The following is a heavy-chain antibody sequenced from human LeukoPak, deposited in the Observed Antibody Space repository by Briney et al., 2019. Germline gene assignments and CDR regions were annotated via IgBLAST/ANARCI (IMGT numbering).Heavy chain of an antibody. J-gene: IGHJ5*02. CDR1: GGSISSYY. Sequence: SGTLSLTCTVSGGSISSYYWSWIRQPPGKGLEWIGYIYYSGSTNYNPSLKSRVTISVDTSKNQFSLKLSSVTAADTAVYYCARASEFGGVIAHQNWFDPWGQGALVTVSS. V-gene: IGHV4-59*12. CDR3: ARASEFGGVIAHQNWFDP. CDR2: IYYSGST. D-gene: IGHD3-16*02.